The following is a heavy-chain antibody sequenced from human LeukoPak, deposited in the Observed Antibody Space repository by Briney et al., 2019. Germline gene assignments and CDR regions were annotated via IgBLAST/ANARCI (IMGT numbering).Heavy chain of an antibody. Sequence: GGSLRLSCAASGFTVSSNYMSWVRQAPGKGLEWVSVIYSGGSTYYADSVKGRFTISRDNSKNTLYLQMNSLRAEDTAVYYCAKGIVLMVYAIPYYYYYMDVWGKGTTATVSS. V-gene: IGHV3-53*01. CDR3: AKGIVLMVYAIPYYYYYMDV. D-gene: IGHD2-8*01. J-gene: IGHJ6*03. CDR1: GFTVSSNY. CDR2: IYSGGST.